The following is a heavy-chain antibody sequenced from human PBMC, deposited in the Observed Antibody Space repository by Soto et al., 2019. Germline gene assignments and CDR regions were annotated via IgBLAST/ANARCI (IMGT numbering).Heavy chain of an antibody. D-gene: IGHD2-15*01. J-gene: IGHJ6*02. CDR3: ARGYCSGGSCYYYYGMDV. V-gene: IGHV4-59*12. CDR2: ISYTGST. CDR1: GGSISSSY. Sequence: SETLSLTCTISGGSISSSYWSWIRQPPGKGLEWIGDISYTGSTNYNPSLKSRVTISVDTSKNQFSLKLSSVTAADTAVYYCARGYCSGGSCYYYYGMDVWGQGTTVTVSS.